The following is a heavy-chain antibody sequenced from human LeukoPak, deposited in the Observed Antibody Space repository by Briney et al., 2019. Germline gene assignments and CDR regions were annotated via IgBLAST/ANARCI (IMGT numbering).Heavy chain of an antibody. CDR3: AGTVPPYNYYYMDV. CDR1: GGSISSYY. Sequence: SETLSLTCTVSGGSISSYYWSWIRQPPGKGLEWIGYIYYSGSTNYNPSLKSRVTISVDTSKNQFSLKLSSVTAADTAVYYCAGTVPPYNYYYMDVWGKGTTVTVSS. D-gene: IGHD4-17*01. V-gene: IGHV4-59*01. J-gene: IGHJ6*03. CDR2: IYYSGST.